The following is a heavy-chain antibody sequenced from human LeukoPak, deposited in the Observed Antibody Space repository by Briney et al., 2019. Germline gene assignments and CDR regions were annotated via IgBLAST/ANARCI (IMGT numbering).Heavy chain of an antibody. CDR2: IYYSGST. Sequence: PSETLSLTCTVSGGSISSSSYYWGWIRQPPGKGLEWIGSIYYSGSTYYNPSLKSRVTISVDTSKNQFSLKLSSVTAADTAVYYCARQNSIPTNYYDSSGFGLDAFDIWGQGTMVTVSS. V-gene: IGHV4-39*01. CDR1: GGSISSSSYY. CDR3: ARQNSIPTNYYDSSGFGLDAFDI. J-gene: IGHJ3*02. D-gene: IGHD3-22*01.